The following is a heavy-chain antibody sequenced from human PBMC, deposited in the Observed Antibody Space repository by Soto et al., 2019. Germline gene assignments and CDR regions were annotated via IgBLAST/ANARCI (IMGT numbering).Heavy chain of an antibody. J-gene: IGHJ6*02. Sequence: EVQLVESGGGLVQPGGSLRLSCAASGFTFSSYSMNWVRQAPGKGLEWVSYISSSSSTIYYADSVKGRFTISRDNAKNSLYLKMNILRDEDTAVYYCARLLVVITDYYYGMDVWGQGTTVTVSS. CDR2: ISSSSSTI. D-gene: IGHD3-22*01. V-gene: IGHV3-48*02. CDR3: ARLLVVITDYYYGMDV. CDR1: GFTFSSYS.